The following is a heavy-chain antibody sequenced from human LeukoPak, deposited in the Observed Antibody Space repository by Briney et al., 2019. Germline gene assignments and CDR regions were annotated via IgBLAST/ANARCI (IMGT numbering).Heavy chain of an antibody. V-gene: IGHV3-23*01. Sequence: PGGSLRLSCAASGFTFSSYAMTWVRQAPGKGLEWVSGISGSGGDTYYADFVQGRSTISRDNSKNTLYLQVNSLRAEDTALYYCTKRDAHSSSHVDYWGQGTLVTVSS. CDR1: GFTFSSYA. CDR3: TKRDAHSSSHVDY. CDR2: ISGSGGDT. J-gene: IGHJ4*02. D-gene: IGHD6-13*01.